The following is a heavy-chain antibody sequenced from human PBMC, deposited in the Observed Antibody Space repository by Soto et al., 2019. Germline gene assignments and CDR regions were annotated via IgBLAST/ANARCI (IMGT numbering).Heavy chain of an antibody. J-gene: IGHJ4*02. CDR3: SRFHHLHTKAFYY. CDR1: GYSFTSYW. CDR2: IYPGDSDT. Sequence: GESLKISCKGSGYSFTSYWIGWVRQMPGKGLEWMGIIYPGDSDTRYSPSFQGQVTISADKSISTAYLQWSSLKASDTAMYYCSRFHHLHTKAFYYWGQGTLVPVSS. V-gene: IGHV5-51*01. D-gene: IGHD2-8*01.